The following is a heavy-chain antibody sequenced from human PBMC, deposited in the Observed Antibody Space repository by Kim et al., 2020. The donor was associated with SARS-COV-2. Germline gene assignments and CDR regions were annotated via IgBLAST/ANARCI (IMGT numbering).Heavy chain of an antibody. J-gene: IGHJ6*02. Sequence: YNPYLKVRVTISVDTSKNQFSLKLSSVTAADTAVYYCARGSNDYYYGMDVWGQGTTVTVSS. CDR3: ARGSNDYYYGMDV. V-gene: IGHV4-34*01.